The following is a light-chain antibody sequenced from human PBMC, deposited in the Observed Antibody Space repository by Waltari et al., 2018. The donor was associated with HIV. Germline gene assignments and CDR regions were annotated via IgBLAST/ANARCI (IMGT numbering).Light chain of an antibody. Sequence: QSALPQPASVSGSPGQSITISCTATTSDVGAYKYVSWYHQPPGKAPKLMIYEVSNRPSGVSNRFSGSKSGNTASLTISGLQAEDEADYFCSSYTSSSTLVFGSGTKVTVL. CDR3: SSYTSSSTLV. CDR1: TSDVGAYKY. J-gene: IGLJ1*01. CDR2: EVS. V-gene: IGLV2-14*01.